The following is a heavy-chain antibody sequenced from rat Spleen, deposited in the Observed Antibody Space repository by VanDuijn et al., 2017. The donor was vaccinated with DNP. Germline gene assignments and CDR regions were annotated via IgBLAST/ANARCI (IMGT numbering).Heavy chain of an antibody. J-gene: IGHJ3*01. CDR2: ISYDGSRT. Sequence: EVQLVESGGGLVQPGRSLKLSCAASGFTFSDYNMAWVRQAPKKGLEWVATISYDGSRTFYRDSVKGRFTISRDNARNNLYLQMDSLRSEDTATYYCATHSGWFAYWGQGSPVTVSS. V-gene: IGHV5S10*01. CDR3: ATHSGWFAY. D-gene: IGHD1-1*01. CDR1: GFTFSDYN.